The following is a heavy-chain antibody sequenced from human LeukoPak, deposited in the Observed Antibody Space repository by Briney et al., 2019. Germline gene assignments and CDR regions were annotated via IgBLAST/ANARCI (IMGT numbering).Heavy chain of an antibody. CDR3: ATTYDILTGYYGPMYYYYYMDV. CDR1: GGSISSSSYY. Sequence: PSETLSLTCTVSGGSISSSSYYWGWIRQPPGKGLEWIGSIYYSGSTYYNPSLKSRVTISVDPSKNQFSLKLSSVAAADTAVYYCATTYDILTGYYGPMYYYYYMDVWGKGTTVTVSS. V-gene: IGHV4-39*01. D-gene: IGHD3-9*01. CDR2: IYYSGST. J-gene: IGHJ6*03.